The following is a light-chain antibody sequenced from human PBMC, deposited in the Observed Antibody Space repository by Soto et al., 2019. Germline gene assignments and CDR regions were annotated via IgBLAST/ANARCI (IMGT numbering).Light chain of an antibody. CDR1: NIGSKS. V-gene: IGLV3-21*04. Sequence: SYELTQPPSVSVAPGKTARITCGGNNIGSKSVHWYQQKPGQAPVLVIYYDSDRPSGIHERFSGSTSGNTATLTISRVEAGDEADYYFQVWDSSSDHPDVVFGGGTKLTVL. J-gene: IGLJ2*01. CDR2: YDS. CDR3: QVWDSSSDHPDVV.